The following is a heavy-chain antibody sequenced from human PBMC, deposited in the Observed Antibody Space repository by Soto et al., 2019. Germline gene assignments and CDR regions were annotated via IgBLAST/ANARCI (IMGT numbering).Heavy chain of an antibody. CDR1: GGSFSGYY. CDR2: INHSGST. Sequence: PSETLSLTCAVYGGSFSGYYWSWIRQPPGKGQEWIGEINHSGSTNYNPSLKSRVTISVDTSKNQFSLKLSSVTAAYTAVYYCARGPGGYDFWSGYYPQYFDYWGQGTLVTVSS. CDR3: ARGPGGYDFWSGYYPQYFDY. V-gene: IGHV4-34*01. D-gene: IGHD3-3*01. J-gene: IGHJ4*02.